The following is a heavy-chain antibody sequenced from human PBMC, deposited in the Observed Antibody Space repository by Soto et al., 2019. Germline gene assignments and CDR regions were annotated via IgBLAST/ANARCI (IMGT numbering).Heavy chain of an antibody. D-gene: IGHD3-3*01. CDR3: AASHRDPYYDFWSGPSP. V-gene: IGHV1-58*01. CDR1: GFTFTSSA. J-gene: IGHJ5*02. Sequence: SVKVSCKASGFTFTSSAVQWVRQARGQRLEWIGWIVVGSGNTNYAQKFQERVTVTRDMSTSTAYMELSSLRSEDTAVYYCAASHRDPYYDFWSGPSPWGQGTLVTVSS. CDR2: IVVGSGNT.